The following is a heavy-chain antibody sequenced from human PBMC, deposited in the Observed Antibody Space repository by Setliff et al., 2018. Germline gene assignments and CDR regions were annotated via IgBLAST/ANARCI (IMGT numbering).Heavy chain of an antibody. CDR2: INHYGST. CDR3: ARFVGGGAAAGTDKGLGGDYFDY. V-gene: IGHV4-34*01. Sequence: SETLSLTCAVYDGSFSDYYWSWIRQPPGKGLEWIGEINHYGSTKCKSSLKSRVTISVDTSKNQFSLKLNSVTAADTAVYYCARFVGGGAAAGTDKGLGGDYFDYWGQGTRVTVSS. CDR1: DGSFSDYY. D-gene: IGHD6-13*01. J-gene: IGHJ4*02.